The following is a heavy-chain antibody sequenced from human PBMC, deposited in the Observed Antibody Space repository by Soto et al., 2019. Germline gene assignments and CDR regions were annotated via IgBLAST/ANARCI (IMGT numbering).Heavy chain of an antibody. CDR1: GLTFSNFR. Sequence: EVQLVESGGGLVQPGGSLRLSCAASGLTFSNFRMHWVRQAPGKGLVWVALISNDGRSTNHAVSVKGRFTISRDNAKSTLYLQLNSLSAEDTAVYYCARDTAGLSYWGQGTLVTVSS. D-gene: IGHD2-21*02. V-gene: IGHV3-74*01. CDR2: ISNDGRST. CDR3: ARDTAGLSY. J-gene: IGHJ4*02.